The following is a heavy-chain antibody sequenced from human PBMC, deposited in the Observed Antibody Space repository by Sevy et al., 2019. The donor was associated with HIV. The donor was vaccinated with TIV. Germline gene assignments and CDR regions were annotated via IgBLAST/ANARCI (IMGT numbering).Heavy chain of an antibody. V-gene: IGHV3-30-3*02. CDR1: GFTFSSYA. CDR2: ISYDGSNK. J-gene: IGHJ4*02. D-gene: IGHD3-16*02. Sequence: GGSLRLSCAASGFTFSSYAMHWVRQAPGKGLEWVAVISYDGSNKYYADSVKGRFTISRDNAKNSLHLQMNSLRAEDTAVYYCAKEYYDYVWGSYRYTDYWGQGTLVTVSS. CDR3: AKEYYDYVWGSYRYTDY.